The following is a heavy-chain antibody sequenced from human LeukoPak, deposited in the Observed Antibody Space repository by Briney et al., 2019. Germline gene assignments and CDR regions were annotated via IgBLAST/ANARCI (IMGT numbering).Heavy chain of an antibody. J-gene: IGHJ4*02. Sequence: SETLSLTCTVSGGSISSGDYYWNWIRQHPGKGLEWIGYIYYSGSTYYNPSLKSRVTISVDTSKNQFSLKLSSVTAADTAVYYCARSHYYDSSGYYGWGQGTLVTVSS. V-gene: IGHV4-31*03. D-gene: IGHD3-22*01. CDR1: GGSISSGDYY. CDR3: ARSHYYDSSGYYG. CDR2: IYYSGST.